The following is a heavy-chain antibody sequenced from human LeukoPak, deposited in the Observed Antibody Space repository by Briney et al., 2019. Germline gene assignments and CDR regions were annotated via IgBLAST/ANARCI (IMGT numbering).Heavy chain of an antibody. CDR2: IDWEDDK. Sequence: SGPTLVNPTQTLTLTCTFSGFSLSTSGMCVSWIRQPPGKALEWLARIDWEDDKYYSTSLKTRLTISKDTSKNQVVLTMTNMDPVDTATYYCARSHYYDSSGPTFRYWGQGTLVTVSS. V-gene: IGHV2-70*11. CDR3: ARSHYYDSSGPTFRY. D-gene: IGHD3-22*01. CDR1: GFSLSTSGMC. J-gene: IGHJ4*02.